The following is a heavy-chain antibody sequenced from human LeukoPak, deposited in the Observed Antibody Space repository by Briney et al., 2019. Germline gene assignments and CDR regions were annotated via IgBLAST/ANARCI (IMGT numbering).Heavy chain of an antibody. V-gene: IGHV5-51*01. J-gene: IGHJ5*02. CDR1: GYSFTSYW. CDR2: IYPGDSDI. CDR3: ARTYGVGYCSSTSSPNGFNP. D-gene: IGHD2-2*01. Sequence: GESLKISCKGSGYSFTSYWIGWVRQMPGKGLEWMGIIYPGDSDIRYSPSFQGQVTISADKSISTAYLQWSSLKASDTAMYYRARTYGVGYCSSTSSPNGFNPWGQGTLVTVSS.